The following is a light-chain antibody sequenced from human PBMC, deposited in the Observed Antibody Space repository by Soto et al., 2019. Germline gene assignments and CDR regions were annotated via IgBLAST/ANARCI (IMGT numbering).Light chain of an antibody. Sequence: QSVLTQPPSASWSPGQSVTISCTGTSSDVGGYNYVSWYQQHPGKAPKLMIYEVSKRPSGVPDRFSGSKSGNTASLTVSGLQAEDEADYYCSSYAGSNKFVVFGGGTKLTVL. J-gene: IGLJ2*01. CDR1: SSDVGGYNY. CDR2: EVS. V-gene: IGLV2-8*01. CDR3: SSYAGSNKFVV.